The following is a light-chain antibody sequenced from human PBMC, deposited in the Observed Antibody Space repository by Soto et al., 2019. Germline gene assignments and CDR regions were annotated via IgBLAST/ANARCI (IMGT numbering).Light chain of an antibody. Sequence: EIVLTQSPGTLFLSPGERATLSCRASQSVSSSYLAWYQQKPSQAPRLLMYGASSRATGIPDRFSGSGSGTDLTLTISRLEPEDFAVYYCQQYGSSPPWTFGQGTEVEVK. CDR1: QSVSSSY. CDR3: QQYGSSPPWT. CDR2: GAS. J-gene: IGKJ1*01. V-gene: IGKV3-20*01.